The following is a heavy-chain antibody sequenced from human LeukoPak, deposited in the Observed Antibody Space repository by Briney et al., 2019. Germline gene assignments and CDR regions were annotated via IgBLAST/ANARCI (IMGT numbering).Heavy chain of an antibody. CDR1: GFTFSSYA. CDR3: AKARPVEWELSYIYQDFDY. V-gene: IGHV3-23*01. Sequence: PGGSLRLSCAASGFTFSSYAMSWVRQAPGKGLEWVSAISGSGGSTYYADSVKGRLTISRDNSKNTLYLQMNSLRAEDTAVYYCAKARPVEWELSYIYQDFDYWGQGTLVTVSS. D-gene: IGHD3-3*01. CDR2: ISGSGGST. J-gene: IGHJ4*02.